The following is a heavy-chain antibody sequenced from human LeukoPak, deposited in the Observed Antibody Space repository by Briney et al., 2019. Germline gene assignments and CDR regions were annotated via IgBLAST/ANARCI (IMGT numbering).Heavy chain of an antibody. J-gene: IGHJ6*02. CDR3: ARGKYCSSTSCYAPYYYYYGMDV. V-gene: IGHV1-18*01. CDR1: GYTFTSYG. CDR2: ISAYNGNT. Sequence: GASVKVSCKASGYTFTSYGISWVRQAPGQGLEWMGWISAYNGNTNYAQKLQGRVTMTTDTSTSTAYMELRSLRSDDTAVYYCARGKYCSSTSCYAPYYYYYGMDVWGQGTTVTVSS. D-gene: IGHD2-2*01.